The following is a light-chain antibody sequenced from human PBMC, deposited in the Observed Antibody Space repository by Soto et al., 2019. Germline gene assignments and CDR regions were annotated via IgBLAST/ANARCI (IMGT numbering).Light chain of an antibody. J-gene: IGKJ5*01. V-gene: IGKV3-20*01. CDR2: GTS. Sequence: ENVLTQSPGSLSLSTGERATLSGRASQSINRSYLAWYQQRRGQAPRLLIYGTSSRATDIPDRFSGSGSGTDFTLTISRLEPEDFGVYYCQQYGIAPITFGQGTRLEIK. CDR3: QQYGIAPIT. CDR1: QSINRSY.